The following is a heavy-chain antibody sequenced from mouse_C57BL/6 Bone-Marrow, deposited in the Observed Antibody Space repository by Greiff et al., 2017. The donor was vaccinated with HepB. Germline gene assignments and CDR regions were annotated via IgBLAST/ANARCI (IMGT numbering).Heavy chain of an antibody. CDR1: GFTFSSYA. Sequence: EVQRVESGGGLVKPGGSLKLSCAASGFTFSSYAMSWVRQTPEKRLEWVATISDGGSYTYYPDNVKGRFTISRDNAKNNLYLQMSHLKSEDTAMYYCARDSRVVATYYFDYWGQGTTLTVSS. CDR2: ISDGGSYT. D-gene: IGHD1-1*01. CDR3: ARDSRVVATYYFDY. J-gene: IGHJ2*01. V-gene: IGHV5-4*01.